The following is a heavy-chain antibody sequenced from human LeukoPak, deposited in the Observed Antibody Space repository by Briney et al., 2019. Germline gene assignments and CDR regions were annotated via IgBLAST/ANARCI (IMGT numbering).Heavy chain of an antibody. D-gene: IGHD3-22*01. Sequence: SETLSLTCTVSGDSISSYYWTWIRQPPGKGLEWIGYIYYSGSTNYNPSLESRVTISVDTSKNQFSLKLSSVTAADTAVYYCARERQGNYYDSSGYYQNDAFDIWGQGTMVTVSS. J-gene: IGHJ3*02. CDR2: IYYSGST. CDR1: GDSISSYY. CDR3: ARERQGNYYDSSGYYQNDAFDI. V-gene: IGHV4-59*01.